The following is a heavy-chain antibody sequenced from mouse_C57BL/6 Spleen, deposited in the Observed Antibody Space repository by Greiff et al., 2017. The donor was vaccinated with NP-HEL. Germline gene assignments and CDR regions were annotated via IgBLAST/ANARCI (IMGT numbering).Heavy chain of an antibody. J-gene: IGHJ4*01. D-gene: IGHD2-4*01. CDR1: GYTFTGYW. Sequence: QVQLQQSGAELMKPGASVKLSCKATGYTFTGYWIDWVKQRPGHGLEWIGEILPGSGSTNYNEKFKGKATFTADTSSNTAYMKHSSLTTEESAVYYCARGKDDYDWRDAIDYWGQGTSVTVSS. CDR3: ARGKDDYDWRDAIDY. CDR2: ILPGSGST. V-gene: IGHV1-9*01.